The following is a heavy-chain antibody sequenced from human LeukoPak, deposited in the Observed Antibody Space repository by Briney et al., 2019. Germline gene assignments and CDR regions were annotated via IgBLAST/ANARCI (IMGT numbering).Heavy chain of an antibody. CDR2: ISSGGDSR. D-gene: IGHD3-10*01. CDR1: HFVFSDHY. Sequence: GGSLRLSCAASHFVFSDHYMSWVLLAPGKGLEWVAYISSGGDSRLYADSVRGRFAISRNNAKHSLSLHINSLRVDATAAYYCVREMDGEYASGTLFHLWGQGNMVTVSS. J-gene: IGHJ5*02. V-gene: IGHV3-11*01. CDR3: VREMDGEYASGTLFHL.